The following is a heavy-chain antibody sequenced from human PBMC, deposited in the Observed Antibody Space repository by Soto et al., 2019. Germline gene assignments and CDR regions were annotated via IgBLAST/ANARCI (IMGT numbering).Heavy chain of an antibody. J-gene: IGHJ4*02. CDR2: IDWDDGK. CDR3: AHSRAVARTDYYFDY. V-gene: IGHV2-5*02. Sequence: SGPTLVNPTQTLALTCTFSGFSLSTSGVGVGWIRQPPGKALEGLALIDWDDGKRYSPSLKSRLTITKDTSKNQVVLTMTNMDPVDTATYYCAHSRAVARTDYYFDYSGPGTLLTVSS. D-gene: IGHD6-19*01. CDR1: GFSLSTSGVG.